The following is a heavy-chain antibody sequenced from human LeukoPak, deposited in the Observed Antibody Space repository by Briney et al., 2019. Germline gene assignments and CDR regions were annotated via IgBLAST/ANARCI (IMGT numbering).Heavy chain of an antibody. D-gene: IGHD4-23*01. CDR3: ARVAAGYSVNYFDY. CDR1: GFTFSSYW. V-gene: IGHV3-74*01. J-gene: IGHJ4*02. Sequence: PGGSLRLSCAASGFTFSSYWMHWVRQAPGKGLVWVSRINSDGSSTYYADSVKGRFTISRDNVENSLYLQMNSLRDEDTAVYYCARVAAGYSVNYFDYWGQGTLVTVSS. CDR2: INSDGSST.